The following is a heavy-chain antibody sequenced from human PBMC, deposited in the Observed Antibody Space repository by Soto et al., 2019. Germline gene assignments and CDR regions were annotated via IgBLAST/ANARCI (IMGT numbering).Heavy chain of an antibody. CDR1: GFTFRNYA. Sequence: PGGSVRLSCAASGFTFRNYAMNWVRQAPGKGLEWVAVTSYDGTNKYYADSVKGRFTISRDNSRNTLYLQMNSLRTEDTAVYYCARDPFYTVPVAGEEVASDIWGQGTMVTVSS. J-gene: IGHJ3*02. D-gene: IGHD6-19*01. V-gene: IGHV3-30-3*01. CDR3: ARDPFYTVPVAGEEVASDI. CDR2: TSYDGTNK.